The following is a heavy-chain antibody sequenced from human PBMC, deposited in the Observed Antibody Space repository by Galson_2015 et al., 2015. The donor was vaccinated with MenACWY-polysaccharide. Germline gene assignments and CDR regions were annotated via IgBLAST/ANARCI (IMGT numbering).Heavy chain of an antibody. D-gene: IGHD6-19*01. J-gene: IGHJ4*02. Sequence: QVQLQESGPGLVKPSETLSLTCSVSGASISTDYWSWIRQPPGRGLGWIGYIHYSGSTKYNPSLKTRITMSLDTSENQFSLKLSSVTAADTAVYYCARWVAVKMIEYWGQGTLVTVSS. CDR3: ARWVAVKMIEY. CDR1: GASISTDY. V-gene: IGHV4-59*13. CDR2: IHYSGST.